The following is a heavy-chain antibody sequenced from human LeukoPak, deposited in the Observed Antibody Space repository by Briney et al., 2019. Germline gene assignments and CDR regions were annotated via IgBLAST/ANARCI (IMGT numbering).Heavy chain of an antibody. CDR1: GSTFSSYE. CDR2: ISSSGSTI. CDR3: ARDPTAVAGNYYYGMDV. D-gene: IGHD6-19*01. V-gene: IGHV3-48*03. Sequence: QSGGSQSLFCAASGSTFSSYEMMGVPQAPGEGLEGVSYISSSGSTIYYAASVKGRFTISRDNAKNSLYLQMNSLRAEDTAVYYCARDPTAVAGNYYYGMDVWGQGTTVTVSS. J-gene: IGHJ6*02.